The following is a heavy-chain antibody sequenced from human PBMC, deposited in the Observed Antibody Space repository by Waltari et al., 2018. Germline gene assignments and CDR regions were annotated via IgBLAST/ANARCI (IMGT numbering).Heavy chain of an antibody. Sequence: QLQLQESGPGLVKPSETLSLTCTVSGGFITTTYYWGWIRQPPGKGLEWIGSIDHTGSTYYNPSLKSRVTLSVDTSNTSENQFSLKLTSVTAADTAVYYCASAPSGSYGHNWGQGALVTVSS. D-gene: IGHD1-26*01. CDR1: GGFITTTYY. V-gene: IGHV4-39*07. CDR2: IDHTGST. J-gene: IGHJ4*02. CDR3: ASAPSGSYGHN.